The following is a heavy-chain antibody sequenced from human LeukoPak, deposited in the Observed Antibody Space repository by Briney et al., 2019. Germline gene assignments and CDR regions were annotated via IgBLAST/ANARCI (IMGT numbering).Heavy chain of an antibody. D-gene: IGHD6-13*01. CDR2: TSGSVGST. CDR1: GFTFSIYA. CDR3: VKGSRIADLPNDY. Sequence: GGSLTLSCAPSGFTFSIYAMSWVPQAPGKGVEWVSATSGSVGSTYYADPVKGRFTISRDNSKNTLYLYRNSLRAEDTDVYYCVKGSRIADLPNDYWGQGTLVTVSS. V-gene: IGHV3-23*01. J-gene: IGHJ4*02.